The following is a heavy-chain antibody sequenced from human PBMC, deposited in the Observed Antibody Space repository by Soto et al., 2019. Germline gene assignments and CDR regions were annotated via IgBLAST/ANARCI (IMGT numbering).Heavy chain of an antibody. CDR1: GGTFSSYA. CDR2: IIPIFGTA. CDR3: ARGWFGEYSLLGQFHH. Sequence: SVKVSCKASGGTFSSYAISWVRQAPGQGLEWMGGIIPIFGTANYAQKFQGRVTITADESTSTAYMELSSMRSEDTAVYYCARGWFGEYSLLGQFHHWGQGTLVTVYS. J-gene: IGHJ5*02. V-gene: IGHV1-69*13. D-gene: IGHD3-10*01.